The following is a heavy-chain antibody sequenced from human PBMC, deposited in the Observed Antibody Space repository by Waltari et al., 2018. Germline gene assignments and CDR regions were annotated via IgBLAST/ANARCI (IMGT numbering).Heavy chain of an antibody. D-gene: IGHD4-17*01. V-gene: IGHV4-4*02. CDR3: AREYYGDYTSSYYGMDV. Sequence: QLHLQESGPGLVKPSGTLSLTCAVSGGSIRRTNWWNWVRQPPGKGLAWIGEIYHSGGPNYNPSLKSRVTISVDKSKNLFSLKLTSVTAADTAVYYCAREYYGDYTSSYYGMDVWGQGTTVTVSS. CDR1: GGSIRRTNW. CDR2: IYHSGGP. J-gene: IGHJ6*02.